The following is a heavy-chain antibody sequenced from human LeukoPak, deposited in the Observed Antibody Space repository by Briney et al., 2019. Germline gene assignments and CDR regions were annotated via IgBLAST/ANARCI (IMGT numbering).Heavy chain of an antibody. J-gene: IGHJ4*02. D-gene: IGHD6-25*01. CDR1: GYTFTGHY. CDR3: ARERTPGSGYGVDY. V-gene: IGHV1-2*02. Sequence: GASVKVSCKASGYTFTGHYIQWMRQAPGQGLEWMGWINPSSGGSKYAQKFQGRVTMTGDRSISTAYMELSRLRSDDTAVYYCARERTPGSGYGVDYWGQGTVVTVSS. CDR2: INPSSGGS.